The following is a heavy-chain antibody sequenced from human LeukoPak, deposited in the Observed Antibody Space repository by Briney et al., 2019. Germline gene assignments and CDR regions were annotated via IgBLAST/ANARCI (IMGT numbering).Heavy chain of an antibody. D-gene: IGHD3-22*01. V-gene: IGHV3-74*01. J-gene: IGHJ5*02. CDR3: ARDLGQYYDTSDNWFDP. CDR1: GFTISNYW. Sequence: PGGSLRLSCAASGFTISNYWMHWVRQAPGKGLVWASRINSDGINTSYADSVKGRFTISRDNAKNTLNLQMNSLRAEDTAVYYCARDLGQYYDTSDNWFDPWGQGTLVTVSS. CDR2: INSDGINT.